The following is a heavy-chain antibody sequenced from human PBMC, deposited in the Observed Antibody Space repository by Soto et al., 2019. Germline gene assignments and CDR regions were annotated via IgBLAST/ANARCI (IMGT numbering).Heavy chain of an antibody. CDR3: ARGGQKVGNWFDP. V-gene: IGHV1-3*01. CDR2: INAGNGNT. D-gene: IGHD1-26*01. Sequence: ASVKGSCKASGYTFTSYAMHWVRQAPGQRLEWMGWINAGNGNTKYSQKFQGRVTITRDTSASTAYMELSSLRSEDTAVYYCARGGQKVGNWFDPWGQGTLVTVSS. CDR1: GYTFTSYA. J-gene: IGHJ5*02.